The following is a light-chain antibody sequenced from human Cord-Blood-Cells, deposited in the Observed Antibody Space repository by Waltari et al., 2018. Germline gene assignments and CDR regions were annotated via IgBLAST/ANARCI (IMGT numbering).Light chain of an antibody. V-gene: IGKV3-20*01. Sequence: GERATLSCRASQSVSSSYLAWYQQKPGQAPRLLIYGASSRATGIPDRFSGSGSGTDFTLTISRLEPEDFAVYYCQQYGSSPGTFGQGTKVEIK. CDR3: QQYGSSPGT. CDR2: GAS. J-gene: IGKJ1*01. CDR1: QSVSSSY.